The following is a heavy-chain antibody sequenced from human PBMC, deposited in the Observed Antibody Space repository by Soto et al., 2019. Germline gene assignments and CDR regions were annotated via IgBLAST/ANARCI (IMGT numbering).Heavy chain of an antibody. CDR3: ARGLTMVRGVILDAFDI. D-gene: IGHD3-10*01. J-gene: IGHJ3*02. Sequence: QVQFVQSGAEVKKPGASVKVSCKASGYTFTSYAMHWVRQAPGQRLEWMGWINAGYGNTKYSQNFQGRVTITRDTSGSAAYMELSSLRSEATAVYYCARGLTMVRGVILDAFDIWGQGTMVTVSS. CDR2: INAGYGNT. V-gene: IGHV1-3*01. CDR1: GYTFTSYA.